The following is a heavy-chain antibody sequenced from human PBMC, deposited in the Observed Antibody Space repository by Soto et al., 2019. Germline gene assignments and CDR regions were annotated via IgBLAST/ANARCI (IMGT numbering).Heavy chain of an antibody. V-gene: IGHV5-51*01. D-gene: IGHD6-19*01. Sequence: VESLKISCNGSGYSFTSYWIGWVRQMPGKGLEWMGIIYPGDSDTRYSPSFQGQVTISADKSISTAYLQWSSLKASGTAMYYCARHRPHSSGWYGDDYWGQGTLVTVSS. CDR3: ARHRPHSSGWYGDDY. CDR1: GYSFTSYW. J-gene: IGHJ4*02. CDR2: IYPGDSDT.